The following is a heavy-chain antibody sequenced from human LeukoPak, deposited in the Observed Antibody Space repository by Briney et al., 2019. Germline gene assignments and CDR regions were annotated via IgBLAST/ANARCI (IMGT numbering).Heavy chain of an antibody. J-gene: IGHJ4*02. Sequence: GASVKVSCKASGYTFTSYGISWVRQAPGRGFEWMGWISAYKGNTNYAQNLQGRVTMTTDTSTSTAYMELRSLRSDDTAVYYCARDDVYGDRDFDYWGQGTLVTVSS. CDR3: ARDDVYGDRDFDY. V-gene: IGHV1-18*01. CDR2: ISAYKGNT. D-gene: IGHD4-17*01. CDR1: GYTFTSYG.